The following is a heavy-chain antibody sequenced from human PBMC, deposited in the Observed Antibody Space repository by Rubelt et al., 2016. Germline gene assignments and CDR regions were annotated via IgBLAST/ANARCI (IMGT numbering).Heavy chain of an antibody. J-gene: IGHJ4*02. D-gene: IGHD5-12*01. CDR1: GGSISSSSYY. V-gene: IGHV4-39*01. Sequence: QVQLQQWGAGLLKPSETLSLTCTVSGGSISSSSYYWGWIRQPPGKGLEWIGSIYYSGSTYHNPSLKSRVTISVDTSKNQFSLKLSSVTAADTAVYCCARKIGYSGSPRDDYWGQGTLVTVSS. CDR2: IYYSGST. CDR3: ARKIGYSGSPRDDY.